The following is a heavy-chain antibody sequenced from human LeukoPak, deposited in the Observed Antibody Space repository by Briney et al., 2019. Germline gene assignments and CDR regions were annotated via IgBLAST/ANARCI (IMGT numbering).Heavy chain of an antibody. D-gene: IGHD1-26*01. CDR1: GFTFSSYS. CDR3: ARDISGSYPPFDY. Sequence: GGSLRLSCAASGFTFSSYSVNWVRQAPGKGLEWVSSISSSSSYIYYADSVKGRFTISRDNAKNSLYLQMNSLRAEDTAVYYCARDISGSYPPFDYWGQGTLVTVSS. V-gene: IGHV3-21*01. J-gene: IGHJ4*02. CDR2: ISSSSSYI.